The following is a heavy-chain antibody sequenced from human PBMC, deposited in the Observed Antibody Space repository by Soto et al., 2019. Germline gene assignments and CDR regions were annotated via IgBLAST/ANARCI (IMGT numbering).Heavy chain of an antibody. CDR1: GYTFSNYG. J-gene: IGHJ5*02. CDR2: ISAYNGNT. D-gene: IGHD4-17*01. CDR3: ARARLLYGDSHNWFDP. V-gene: IGHV1-18*01. Sequence: ASVKVSCKTSGYTFSNYGINWVRQAPGQGLEWMGWISAYNGNTNFAQKLQGRVSLTTDTSSTTAYMELRSLTSDDTAVYYCARARLLYGDSHNWFDPWGQGTLVTVFS.